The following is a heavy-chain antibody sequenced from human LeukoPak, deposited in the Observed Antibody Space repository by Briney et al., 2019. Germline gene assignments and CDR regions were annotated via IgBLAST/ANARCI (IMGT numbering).Heavy chain of an antibody. V-gene: IGHV4-59*01. Sequence: SETLSLTCTVSGGSISSYYWSWIRQPPGKGLEWIGYIYYSGSTNYNPSLKSRVTISVDTSKNQFSLKLSSAAAADTAVYYCARGMYSSSWFFDYWGQGTLVTVSS. CDR3: ARGMYSSSWFFDY. D-gene: IGHD6-13*01. CDR1: GGSISSYY. CDR2: IYYSGST. J-gene: IGHJ4*02.